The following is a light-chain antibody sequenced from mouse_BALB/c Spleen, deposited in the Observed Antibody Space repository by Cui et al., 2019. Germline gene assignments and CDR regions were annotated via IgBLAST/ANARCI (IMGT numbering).Light chain of an antibody. CDR3: HQYHRSPYT. J-gene: IGKJ2*01. CDR1: SSVSSSY. Sequence: QIVLTQSPAIMSASLGERATMTCTASSSVSSSYLHWYQQKPGSSPKLWIYSTSNLASGVPARFSGSGSGTSYSLTISSMEAEDAATYYCHQYHRSPYTFGGGTKLEIK. CDR2: STS. V-gene: IGKV4-74*01.